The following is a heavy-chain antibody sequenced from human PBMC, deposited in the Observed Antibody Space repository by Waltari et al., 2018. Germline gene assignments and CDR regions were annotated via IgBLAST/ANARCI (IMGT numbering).Heavy chain of an antibody. CDR1: GGTFSSYA. CDR2: IIPIFGTA. D-gene: IGHD5-12*01. V-gene: IGHV1-69*05. Sequence: QVQLVQSGAEVKKPGSSVKVSCQASGGTFSSYAISWVRQAPGQGLEWMGGIIPIFGTANYAQKFQGRVTITTDESTSTAYMELSSLRSEDTAVYYCARGDGYNSGDAFDIWGQGTMVTVSS. CDR3: ARGDGYNSGDAFDI. J-gene: IGHJ3*02.